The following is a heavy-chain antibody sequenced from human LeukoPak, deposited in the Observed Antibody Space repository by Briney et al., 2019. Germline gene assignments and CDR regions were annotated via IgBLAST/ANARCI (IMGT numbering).Heavy chain of an antibody. V-gene: IGHV1-69*06. CDR2: IIPIFGTA. Sequence: SVTVSCKASGDTFSSYAISWVRQAPGQGLEWLGGIIPIFGTANYAQKFQGSFTITADKSTSTAYLELSSLRSEDTAVYFCARAVNGLTMVRGVRDYYYYMDVRGKGTTVTVSS. CDR3: ARAVNGLTMVRGVRDYYYYMDV. D-gene: IGHD3-10*01. CDR1: GDTFSSYA. J-gene: IGHJ6*03.